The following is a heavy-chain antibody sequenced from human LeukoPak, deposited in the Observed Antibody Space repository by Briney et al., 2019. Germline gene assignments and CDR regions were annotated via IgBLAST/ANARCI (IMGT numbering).Heavy chain of an antibody. CDR3: ARDRYNYYFDY. CDR1: GFTFGNVG. V-gene: IGHV3-33*01. CDR2: IWYDGSRT. D-gene: IGHD1-14*01. Sequence: GRSLRLSCAASGFTFGNVGMRWVRQAPGKGLEWVAFIWYDGSRTYYADSVRGRFTVSRDNSKNTLFLQMDSLTAEDTAVYYCARDRYNYYFDYCGQGTLLTVSS. J-gene: IGHJ4*02.